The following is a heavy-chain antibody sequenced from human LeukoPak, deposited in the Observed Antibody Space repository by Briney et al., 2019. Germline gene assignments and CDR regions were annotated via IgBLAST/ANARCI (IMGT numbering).Heavy chain of an antibody. Sequence: SVKVSCKASGGTFSSYAISRVRQAPGQGLEWMGGIIPIFGTANYAQKFQGRVTITTDESTSTAYMELSSLRSEDTAVYYRASISPYCSGGSCQVGAFDIWGQGTMVTVSS. V-gene: IGHV1-69*05. CDR2: IIPIFGTA. D-gene: IGHD2-15*01. J-gene: IGHJ3*02. CDR3: ASISPYCSGGSCQVGAFDI. CDR1: GGTFSSYA.